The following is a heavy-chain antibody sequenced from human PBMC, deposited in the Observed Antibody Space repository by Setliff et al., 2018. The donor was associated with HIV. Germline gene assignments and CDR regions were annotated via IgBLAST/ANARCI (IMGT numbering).Heavy chain of an antibody. V-gene: IGHV4-34*01. D-gene: IGHD1-26*01. CDR3: AREGGGYSGTYFNFPFDS. J-gene: IGHJ4*02. CDR2: IDHSGNT. Sequence: NPSETLSLTCAVYGGSFSGYFWSWIRQPPGRGLEWIGEIDHSGNTNYNPSLKSRVTMSIDTSTNQFSLKLNSVTAADMATYYCAREGGGYSGTYFNFPFDSWGQGTLVTVSS. CDR1: GGSFSGYF.